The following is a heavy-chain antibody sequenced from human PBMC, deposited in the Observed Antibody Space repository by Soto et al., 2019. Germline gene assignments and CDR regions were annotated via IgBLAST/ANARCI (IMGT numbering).Heavy chain of an antibody. CDR1: GFTFSSYT. Sequence: HPGGSLRLSCAASGFTFSSYTMSWVRQAPGKGLEWISAVSGSGGSTYYADSVKGRFTISRDNSKGTLYLQMNNLRAEDTAVYYCAKPPDYNWNDYWGQGTLVTVSS. J-gene: IGHJ4*02. V-gene: IGHV3-23*01. CDR2: VSGSGGST. CDR3: AKPPDYNWNDY. D-gene: IGHD1-20*01.